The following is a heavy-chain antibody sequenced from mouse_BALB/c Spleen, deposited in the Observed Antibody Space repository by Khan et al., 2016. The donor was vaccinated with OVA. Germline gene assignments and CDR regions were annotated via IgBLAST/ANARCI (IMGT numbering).Heavy chain of an antibody. J-gene: IGHJ2*01. CDR1: GSTFTSFG. CDR2: IYPGNGYT. D-gene: IGHD2-12*01. CDR3: TTAYYRYYFDY. Sequence: VQLKASGAELGRPGPSVKLSCKTSGSTFTSFGIKWVKQRPGKGVQWIGYIYPGNGYTEYNEKFQGKAILTSDTASCTAYMQLRSLTSQDSAIYFCTTAYYRYYFDYCGQGTTLTVSS. V-gene: IGHV1S134*01.